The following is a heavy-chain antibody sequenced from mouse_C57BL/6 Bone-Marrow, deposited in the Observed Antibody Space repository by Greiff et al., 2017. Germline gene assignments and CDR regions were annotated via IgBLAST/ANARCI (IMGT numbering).Heavy chain of an antibody. Sequence: VQLQQSGAELVRPGASVKLSCTASGFNIKDDYMHWVKQRPEQGLAWIGRIDPENGDTEYASKFQGKATITADTSSNTAYLTPSSLTSEDTAVYYCTKTTVVAMTGDNYAMDYWGQGTSGTVSS. V-gene: IGHV14-4*01. CDR1: GFNIKDDY. D-gene: IGHD1-1*01. CDR2: IDPENGDT. J-gene: IGHJ4*01. CDR3: TKTTVVAMTGDNYAMDY.